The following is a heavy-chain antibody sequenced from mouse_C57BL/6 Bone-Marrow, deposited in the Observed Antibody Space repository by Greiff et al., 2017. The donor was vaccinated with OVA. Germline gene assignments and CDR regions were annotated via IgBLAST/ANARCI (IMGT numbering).Heavy chain of an antibody. CDR3: AREGKFITTVVDYFDY. D-gene: IGHD1-1*01. Sequence: VQLQQPGAELVMPGASVKLSCKASGYTFTSYWMHWVKQRPGQGLEWIGEIDPSDSYTNYNQKFKGKSTLTVDKSSSTAYMQLSSLTSEDSAVYYCAREGKFITTVVDYFDYWGQGTTLTVSS. CDR2: IDPSDSYT. V-gene: IGHV1-69*01. J-gene: IGHJ2*01. CDR1: GYTFTSYW.